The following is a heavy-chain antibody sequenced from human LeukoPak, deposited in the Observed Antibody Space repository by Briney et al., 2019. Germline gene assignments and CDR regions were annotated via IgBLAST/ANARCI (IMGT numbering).Heavy chain of an antibody. V-gene: IGHV1-58*02. Sequence: ASVKVSCEASGFTFTSSAMQWVRQARGQRLEWIGWIVVGSGNTNYAQKFQERVTITRDMSTSTAYMELSSLRSEDTAVYYCAAAPSTLTVVVSDAFDIWGQGTMVTVSS. CDR2: IVVGSGNT. D-gene: IGHD4-23*01. CDR1: GFTFTSSA. CDR3: AAAPSTLTVVVSDAFDI. J-gene: IGHJ3*02.